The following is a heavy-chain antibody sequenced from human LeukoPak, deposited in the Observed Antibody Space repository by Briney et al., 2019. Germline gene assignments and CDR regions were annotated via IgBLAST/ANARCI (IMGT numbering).Heavy chain of an antibody. J-gene: IGHJ4*02. D-gene: IGHD5-18*01. CDR1: AGSINSHY. CDR3: ATIKRGSIYGYFDF. V-gene: IGHV4-59*11. CDR2: MYDSVRA. Sequence: SETLSLTCTVSAGSINSHYWSWLRQAPGKGLEWIGYMYDSVRAKDNPTLKSRLTLSADTPKNQFSLRLSSVTAADTATYYCATIKRGSIYGYFDFWGQGILVTVSS.